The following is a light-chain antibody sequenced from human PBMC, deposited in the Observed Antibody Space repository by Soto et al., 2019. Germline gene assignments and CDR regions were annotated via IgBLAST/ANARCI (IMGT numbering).Light chain of an antibody. CDR1: TGAVTSDYY. CDR3: VLLDGGAWV. Sequence: QAVVTQEPSLTVSPGGTVTLTCALTTGAVTSDYYPNWFQRKPGQALRTLIYRTSNKHSWTPARFSGSLLGGKAALTLSGVQPEHEADYYCVLLDGGAWVFGGGTKLTVL. J-gene: IGLJ3*02. CDR2: RTS. V-gene: IGLV7-43*01.